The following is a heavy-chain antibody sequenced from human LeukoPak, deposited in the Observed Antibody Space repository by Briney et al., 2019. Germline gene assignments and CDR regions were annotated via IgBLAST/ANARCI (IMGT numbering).Heavy chain of an antibody. CDR2: ITGSGGNT. V-gene: IGHV3-23*01. CDR3: AKVSEQRYFEY. D-gene: IGHD1/OR15-1a*01. CDR1: GFTFNNYA. Sequence: LPGGSLRLSCAASGFTFNNYAMTWVRQAPGQGLEWVSIITGSGGNTYYADSVKGRFIISRDNSKNTLYLQMNSLRVEDTAIYYCAKVSEQRYFEYWGQGTLVTVSS. J-gene: IGHJ4*02.